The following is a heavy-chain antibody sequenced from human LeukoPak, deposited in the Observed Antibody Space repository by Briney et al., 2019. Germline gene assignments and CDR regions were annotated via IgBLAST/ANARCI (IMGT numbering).Heavy chain of an antibody. D-gene: IGHD3-22*01. Sequence: SETLSLTCTVSGGSISGGSYYWSWIRQPAGKGLEWIGSIDYSVSTYYNPSLKSGVTISVDTSKNQCSLRLSSVNAADTAVYYCAGDVDTVLVDWGQGTLVTVSS. CDR2: IDYSVST. V-gene: IGHV4-61*10. J-gene: IGHJ4*02. CDR3: AGDVDTVLVD. CDR1: GGSISGGSYY.